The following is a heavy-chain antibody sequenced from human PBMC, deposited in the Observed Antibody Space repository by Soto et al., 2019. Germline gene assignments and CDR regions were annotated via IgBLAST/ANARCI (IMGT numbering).Heavy chain of an antibody. CDR1: GFTFSSYW. CDR3: VRTSLVVAAATREDY. Sequence: EVQLVESGGGLVQPGESLRLSCAASGFTFSSYWMHWVRQAPGKGLVWVSRINSDGSSTSYADSVKGRFTISRDNAKNTLYLQMNSLRAEDTAVYYCVRTSLVVAAATREDYWGQGTLVTVSS. D-gene: IGHD2-15*01. J-gene: IGHJ4*02. V-gene: IGHV3-74*01. CDR2: INSDGSST.